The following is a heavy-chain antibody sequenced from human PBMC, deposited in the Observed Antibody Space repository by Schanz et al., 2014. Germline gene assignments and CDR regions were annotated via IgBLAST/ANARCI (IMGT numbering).Heavy chain of an antibody. CDR1: GFTFSRYW. CDR2: IYMDGSGR. CDR3: ARPSDSSWYMDV. J-gene: IGHJ6*03. Sequence: EVQLVQSGGGLVQPGGSLRLSCAASGFTFSRYWMQWVRQAPGKGLVWVSRIYMDGSGRDYGDSVKGRFTISRDNAKNSLYLQMNSLRAEDTAVYYCARPSDSSWYMDVWGKGTTVTVSS. V-gene: IGHV3-74*01. D-gene: IGHD2-21*02.